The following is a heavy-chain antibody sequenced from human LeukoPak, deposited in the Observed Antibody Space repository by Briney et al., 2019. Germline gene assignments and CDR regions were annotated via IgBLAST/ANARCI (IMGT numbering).Heavy chain of an antibody. V-gene: IGHV4-59*08. Sequence: PSETLSLTCTVSGGSISSYYWSWIRQPPGKGLEWIGYMSDSGSSNYNPSLKSRVTISPGSSKDQFSLKLTSVTAADTAVYYCARHSGGWLGPWGQGTLVTVSS. CDR1: GGSISSYY. J-gene: IGHJ5*02. CDR2: MSDSGSS. D-gene: IGHD3-16*01. CDR3: ARHSGGWLGP.